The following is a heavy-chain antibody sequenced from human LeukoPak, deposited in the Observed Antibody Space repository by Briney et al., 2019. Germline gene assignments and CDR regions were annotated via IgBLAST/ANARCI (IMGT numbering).Heavy chain of an antibody. V-gene: IGHV3-7*05. D-gene: IGHD1-1*01. CDR1: GFIFSTYS. Sequence: PGGSLRLSCGASGFIFSTYSMTCVRQAPGEGLEWVANIKEDGSEKYYVDSLKGRSTISRDNAKNSLYLQMNSLRAEDTAVYYCVGGGGTFVYWGQGTLVTVSS. CDR2: IKEDGSEK. CDR3: VGGGGTFVY. J-gene: IGHJ4*02.